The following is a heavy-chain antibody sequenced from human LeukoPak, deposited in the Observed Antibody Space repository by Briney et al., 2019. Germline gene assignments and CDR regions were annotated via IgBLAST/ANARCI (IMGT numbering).Heavy chain of an antibody. Sequence: PSETLSLTCAVYGGSFSGYYWSWIRQPPGKGLEWVGEINHSGSTNYNPSLKSRVTISVDTSKNQFSLKLSSVTAAETAVYYCARRLRFLEWLLLRAAGSFDYWGQGTLVTVSS. J-gene: IGHJ4*02. CDR3: ARRLRFLEWLLLRAAGSFDY. V-gene: IGHV4-34*01. CDR1: GGSFSGYY. CDR2: INHSGST. D-gene: IGHD3-3*01.